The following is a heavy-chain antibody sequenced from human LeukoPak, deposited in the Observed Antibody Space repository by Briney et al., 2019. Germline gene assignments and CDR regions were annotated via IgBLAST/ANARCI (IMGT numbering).Heavy chain of an antibody. Sequence: ASVKVSCKTSGYTFSSYEINWVRQATGRGLEWVGWMNPKTGKTAYARNLQGRVTITRDTSISTAYMDLSGLRSEDTAVYYCERIRPVTTGLKGYYFDYWGQGTLVTVSS. CDR3: ERIRPVTTGLKGYYFDY. CDR2: MNPKTGKT. V-gene: IGHV1-8*01. CDR1: GYTFSSYE. D-gene: IGHD1-1*01. J-gene: IGHJ4*02.